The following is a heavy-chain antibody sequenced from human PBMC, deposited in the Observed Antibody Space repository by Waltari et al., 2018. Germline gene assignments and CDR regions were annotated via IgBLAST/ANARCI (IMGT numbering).Heavy chain of an antibody. Sequence: WVASMTSTSGYIYYLDSVKGRFTISRDNAKDSLYLQMNSLRVEDTAVYYCAREADYWSGTYYYYYMDVWGKGTTVTVSS. CDR3: AREADYWSGTYYYYYMDV. J-gene: IGHJ6*03. D-gene: IGHD3-3*01. CDR2: MTSTSGYI. V-gene: IGHV3-21*01.